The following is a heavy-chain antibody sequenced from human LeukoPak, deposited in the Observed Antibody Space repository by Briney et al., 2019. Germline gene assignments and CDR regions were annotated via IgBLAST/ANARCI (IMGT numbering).Heavy chain of an antibody. J-gene: IGHJ6*02. CDR2: INHSGST. V-gene: IGHV4-34*01. D-gene: IGHD1-26*01. CDR3: AGILVGASLGRGYYYGMDV. Sequence: SETLSLTCAVYGGSFSGYYWSWIRQPPGKGLEWIGEINHSGSTNYNPSLKSRVTISVDTSKNQFSLKLSSVTAADTAVYYCAGILVGASLGRGYYYGMDVWGQGATVTVSS. CDR1: GGSFSGYY.